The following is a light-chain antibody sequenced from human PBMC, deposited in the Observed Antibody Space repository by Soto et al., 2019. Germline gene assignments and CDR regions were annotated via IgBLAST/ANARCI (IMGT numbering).Light chain of an antibody. CDR3: TSWTTSTTME. Sequence: QSALTQPASVSGSPGQSITISCTGTSSDVGAYNYVSWYQQHPGKAPKLMIYDVNIRPSGVSNRFSGSKSGNTASLTISGLQAEDEADYYCTSWTTSTTMEFGGGTKLTVL. V-gene: IGLV2-14*01. CDR2: DVN. CDR1: SSDVGAYNY. J-gene: IGLJ2*01.